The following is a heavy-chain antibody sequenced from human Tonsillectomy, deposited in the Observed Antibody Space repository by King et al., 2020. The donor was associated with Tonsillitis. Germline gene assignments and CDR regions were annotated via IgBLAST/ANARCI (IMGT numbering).Heavy chain of an antibody. CDR3: ARDRGLSVYYYYGMDV. V-gene: IGHV3-7*01. CDR1: GFTFSSYW. D-gene: IGHD1-26*01. CDR2: IKQDGSEK. J-gene: IGHJ6*02. Sequence: VQLVVSGGGLVQPGGSLRLSCAASGFTFSSYWMNWVRQAPGKGLEWVANIKQDGSEKYYVDSVKGRFNISRDNAKNSLYLQMNSLRAEDTAVYYCARDRGLSVYYYYGMDVWGQGTTVTVSS.